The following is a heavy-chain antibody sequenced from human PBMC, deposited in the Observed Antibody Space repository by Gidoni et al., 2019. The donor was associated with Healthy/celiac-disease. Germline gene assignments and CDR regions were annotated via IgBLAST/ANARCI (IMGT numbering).Heavy chain of an antibody. J-gene: IGHJ4*02. D-gene: IGHD6-19*01. CDR1: GFPFSSYS. Sequence: EVQLVESGGGLVQPGGSLSFSCAASGFPFSSYSMNWVRQAPGKGLEWLSYISSSSSAKQYADSVKGRFTISRDNAKSSLFLQMNSLRAEDTAVYYCARAAGWLAHFDNWGQGTLVTVSS. V-gene: IGHV3-48*01. CDR3: ARAAGWLAHFDN. CDR2: ISSSSSAK.